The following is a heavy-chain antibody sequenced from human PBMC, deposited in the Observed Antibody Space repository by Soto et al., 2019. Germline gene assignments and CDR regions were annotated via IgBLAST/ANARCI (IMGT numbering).Heavy chain of an antibody. CDR3: ARGTDSSGWYTSFDY. V-gene: IGHV4-59*01. CDR1: GGSISSYY. Sequence: QVQLQESGPGLVKPSETLSLTCTVSGGSISSYYWSWIRQPPGKGLEWIGFIYYSGRTTYNPSLKRRVTISLDTSKSQFSLNLSSVTAADTAVYYCARGTDSSGWYTSFDYWGQGTLVTVSS. D-gene: IGHD6-19*01. J-gene: IGHJ4*02. CDR2: IYYSGRT.